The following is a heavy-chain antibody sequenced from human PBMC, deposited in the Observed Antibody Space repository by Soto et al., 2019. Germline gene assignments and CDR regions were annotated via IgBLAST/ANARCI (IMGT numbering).Heavy chain of an antibody. CDR2: IPSNGSHL. Sequence: GGSLRLSCAASGVTLSKSGIHWVRQAPGKGLQWVAVIPSNGSHLFYADSVRGRFTVSRDNGNNTIYLQMNGLKSEDTGVYYCVTGSGVLESLWGQGTLVTVSS. J-gene: IGHJ4*02. CDR1: GVTLSKSG. V-gene: IGHV3-30*03. D-gene: IGHD6-6*01. CDR3: VTGSGVLESL.